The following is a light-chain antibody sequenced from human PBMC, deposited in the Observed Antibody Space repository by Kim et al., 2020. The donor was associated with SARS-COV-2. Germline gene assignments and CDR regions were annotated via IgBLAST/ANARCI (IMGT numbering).Light chain of an antibody. Sequence: IVLMQSPATLSVSPGERATLSCRASQSVGTDLVWFQQKPGQAPRLLIYGASTRATGNPARFSGSGSGTEFSLTISSLQSEDFAVYYCQHYNNWPRTFGQGTKVDIK. CDR2: GAS. J-gene: IGKJ1*01. CDR3: QHYNNWPRT. V-gene: IGKV3-15*01. CDR1: QSVGTD.